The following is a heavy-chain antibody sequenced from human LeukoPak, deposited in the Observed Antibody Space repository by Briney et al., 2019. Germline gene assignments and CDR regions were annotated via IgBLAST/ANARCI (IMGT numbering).Heavy chain of an antibody. CDR3: ARVTSAITGGTYYYYYMDV. CDR1: GFTFSSYA. CDR2: ISGSGSGT. V-gene: IGHV3-23*01. D-gene: IGHD6-13*01. J-gene: IGHJ6*03. Sequence: GGSLRLSCAASGFTFSSYAVSWVRQAPGQGVEWVSSISGSGSGTYYADSVEGRFTISRYNVTNSLYLQMNSLRTDDTAVYYCARVTSAITGGTYYYYYMDVWGKGTTVTVSS.